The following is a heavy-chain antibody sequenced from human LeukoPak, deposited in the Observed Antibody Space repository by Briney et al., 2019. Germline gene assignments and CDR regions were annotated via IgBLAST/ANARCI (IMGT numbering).Heavy chain of an antibody. V-gene: IGHV3-23*01. D-gene: IGHD3-22*01. Sequence: GGSLRLSCAASGFTFSSYGMSWVRQAPGKGLEWVSAISGSGGSTYYADSVKGRFTISRDNSKNTLYLQMNSPRAEDTAVYYCARGGSGYGYYFDYWGQGTLVTVSS. CDR3: ARGGSGYGYYFDY. J-gene: IGHJ4*02. CDR1: GFTFSSYG. CDR2: ISGSGGST.